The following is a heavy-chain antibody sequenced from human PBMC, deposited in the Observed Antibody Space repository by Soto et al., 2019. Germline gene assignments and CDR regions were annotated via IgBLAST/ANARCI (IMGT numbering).Heavy chain of an antibody. D-gene: IGHD6-13*01. V-gene: IGHV3-23*01. J-gene: IGHJ4*02. CDR1: GFTFSSYA. CDR3: AAAGTSPEAFDY. CDR2: ISGSGGST. Sequence: PGGSLRLSCAASGFTFSSYAISWVRQAPGKGLEWVSAISGSGGSTYYADSVKGRFTISRDNSKNTLYLQMNSLRAEDTAVYYCAAAGTSPEAFDYWGQGTLVTLSS.